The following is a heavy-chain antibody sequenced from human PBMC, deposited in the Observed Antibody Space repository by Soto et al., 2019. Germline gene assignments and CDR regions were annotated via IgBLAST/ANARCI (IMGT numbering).Heavy chain of an antibody. D-gene: IGHD5-12*01. Sequence: LRLSCAASGFTFSSYAMHWVRQAPGKGLEWVAVISYDGSNKYYADSVKGRFTISRDNSNNTLYLQMNSLRAEDTAVYYCARDSVYRDDFDIWGQGTMVTVSS. V-gene: IGHV3-30-3*01. CDR1: GFTFSSYA. CDR3: ARDSVYRDDFDI. J-gene: IGHJ3*02. CDR2: ISYDGSNK.